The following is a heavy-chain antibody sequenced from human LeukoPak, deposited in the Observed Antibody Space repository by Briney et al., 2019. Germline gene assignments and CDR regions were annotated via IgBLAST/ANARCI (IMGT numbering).Heavy chain of an antibody. CDR2: IYTSGST. Sequence: SETLSLTCTVSGGSISSYYWSWIRQPAGKGLEWIGRIYTSGSTNYNPSLKSRVTISVDTSKNQFSLKLSSVTAADTAVYYCARGRGATTPPYYFDYWGQGTLVTVSS. CDR3: ARGRGATTPPYYFDY. V-gene: IGHV4-4*07. CDR1: GGSISSYY. D-gene: IGHD1-26*01. J-gene: IGHJ4*02.